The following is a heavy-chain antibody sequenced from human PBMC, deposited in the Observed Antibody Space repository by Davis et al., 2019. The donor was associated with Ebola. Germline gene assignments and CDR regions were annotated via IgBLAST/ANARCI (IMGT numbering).Heavy chain of an antibody. CDR2: IYYSGST. J-gene: IGHJ2*01. CDR1: GGSISSYY. CDR3: ARSNYDSSGYYGVDWYVDL. D-gene: IGHD3-22*01. V-gene: IGHV4-59*01. Sequence: SETLSLTCTVSGGSISSYYWSWIRQPPGKGLEWIGYIYYSGSTNYNPSLKSRVTIPVDTSKNQFSLKLGSVTDADTAVYYCARSNYDSSGYYGVDWYVDLWGRGTLVTVSS.